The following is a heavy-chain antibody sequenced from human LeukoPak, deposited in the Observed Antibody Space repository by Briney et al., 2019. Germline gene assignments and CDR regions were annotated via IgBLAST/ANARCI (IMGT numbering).Heavy chain of an antibody. CDR2: ISSSSSYI. CDR3: ASQVRSMDV. V-gene: IGHV3-21*01. D-gene: IGHD1-26*01. Sequence: PGGSLRPSCAASGFTFSSYSMNWVRQAPGKGLEWVSSISSSSSYIYYADSVKGRFTISRDNAKNSLYLQMNSLRAEDTAVYYCASQVRSMDVWGQGTTVTVSS. J-gene: IGHJ6*02. CDR1: GFTFSSYS.